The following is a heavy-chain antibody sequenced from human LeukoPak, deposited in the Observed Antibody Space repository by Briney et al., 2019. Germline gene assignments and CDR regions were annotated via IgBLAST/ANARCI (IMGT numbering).Heavy chain of an antibody. D-gene: IGHD1-7*01. CDR3: ASDTPTGTNPWAYYYSYMDV. J-gene: IGHJ6*03. CDR2: ISAYNGNT. V-gene: IGHV1-18*01. CDR1: GYTFTSYG. Sequence: GASVKVSRKASGYTFTSYGISWVRQAPGQGLEWMGWISAYNGNTNYAQKLQGRVTMTTDTYTSTAYMELRSLRSDDTAVYYCASDTPTGTNPWAYYYSYMDVWGKGTTVTVSS.